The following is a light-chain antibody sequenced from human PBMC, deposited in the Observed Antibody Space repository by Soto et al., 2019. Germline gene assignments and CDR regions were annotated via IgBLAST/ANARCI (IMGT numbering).Light chain of an antibody. Sequence: QSALTQPPSASGSPGQSVTISCTGTSSDVGGYNYVSWYQQHPGKAPKLMIYEVSKRPSGVPDRFSGSKSGNTASLTVSGLQAEDEADYYCSSFAGSNNVVLGGGSQQTVL. V-gene: IGLV2-8*01. CDR2: EVS. CDR1: SSDVGGYNY. CDR3: SSFAGSNNVV. J-gene: IGLJ2*01.